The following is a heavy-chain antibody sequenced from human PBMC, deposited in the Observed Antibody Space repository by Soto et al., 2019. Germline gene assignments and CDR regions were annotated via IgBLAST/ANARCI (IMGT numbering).Heavy chain of an antibody. J-gene: IGHJ4*02. Sequence: QVQLQESGPGLVKSSQTLSLTCTVSGGSISSGGYYWSWIRQHPGKGLEWIGYIYYSGSTYYNPSLKSRVAISLDTSKNQFSLTLSSVTAADTAVYFCARVDIRFWSGYYPEYWGKGTLVNVSS. CDR3: ARVDIRFWSGYYPEY. V-gene: IGHV4-31*03. D-gene: IGHD3-3*01. CDR2: IYYSGST. CDR1: GGSISSGGYY.